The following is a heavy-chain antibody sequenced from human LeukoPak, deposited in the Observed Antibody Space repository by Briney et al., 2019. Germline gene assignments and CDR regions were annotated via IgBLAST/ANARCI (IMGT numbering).Heavy chain of an antibody. CDR2: ISSSGSTI. CDR1: GFTFSGYS. Sequence: PGGSLRLSCAASGFTFSGYSMNWVRQAPGRGLEWVSYISSSGSTIYYADSVKGRFTISRDNAKNSLYLQMNSLRAEDTAVYYCARAIPYGSVDYWGQGTLVTVSS. J-gene: IGHJ4*02. CDR3: ARAIPYGSVDY. D-gene: IGHD2-21*01. V-gene: IGHV3-48*04.